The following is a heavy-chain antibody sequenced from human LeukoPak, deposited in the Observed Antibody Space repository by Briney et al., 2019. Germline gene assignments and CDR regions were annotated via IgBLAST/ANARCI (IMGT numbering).Heavy chain of an antibody. CDR2: INPSGGST. CDR3: ARQIYYYDSAEEGVGFDY. Sequence: ASVKVSCKASGYTFTSYYMHWVRQAPGQGLEWMGIINPSGGSTSYAQKFQGRVTMTRDTSTSTVYMELSSLRSEDTAVYYCARQIYYYDSAEEGVGFDYWGQGTLVTVSS. J-gene: IGHJ4*02. V-gene: IGHV1-46*01. CDR1: GYTFTSYY. D-gene: IGHD3-22*01.